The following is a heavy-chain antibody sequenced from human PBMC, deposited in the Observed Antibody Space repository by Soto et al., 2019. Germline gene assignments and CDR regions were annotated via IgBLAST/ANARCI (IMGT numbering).Heavy chain of an antibody. D-gene: IGHD3-10*01. CDR2: ISSTSSTK. CDR3: ARKLSGSGNYYFDY. Sequence: EVQLVESGGGLVQPGGSLRLSCAASGFTFSTYNMNWVRQAPGKGLEWVSYISSTSSTKYYADSVEGRFTISRDNAGNSLYLQLNTLRADDTAVYYCARKLSGSGNYYFDYWGQGTLVAVSS. CDR1: GFTFSTYN. V-gene: IGHV3-48*01. J-gene: IGHJ4*02.